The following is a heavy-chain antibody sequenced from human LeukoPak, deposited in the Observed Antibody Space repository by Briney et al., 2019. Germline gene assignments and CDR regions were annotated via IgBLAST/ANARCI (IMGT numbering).Heavy chain of an antibody. V-gene: IGHV3-7*01. D-gene: IGHD3-3*01. Sequence: PGGSLRLSCAASGFTFSSYWMSWVRQAPGKGLEWVANIKQDGSEKYYVDSVEGRFTISRDNAKNSLYLQMNSLRAEDTAVYYCARDANFWSGYYRDYYYYMDVWGKGTTVTVSS. CDR3: ARDANFWSGYYRDYYYYMDV. CDR1: GFTFSSYW. CDR2: IKQDGSEK. J-gene: IGHJ6*03.